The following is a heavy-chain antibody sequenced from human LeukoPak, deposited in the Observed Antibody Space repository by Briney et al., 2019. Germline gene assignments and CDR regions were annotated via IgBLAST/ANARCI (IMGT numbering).Heavy chain of an antibody. CDR3: ARAFYPGYYAYMAV. J-gene: IGHJ6*03. CDR2: IYYSGIT. V-gene: IGHV4-59*01. CDR1: GGSISPYY. Sequence: SETLSLTCTVSGGSISPYYWSWIRQPPGKALEWIGYIYYSGITNYNPSLKSRVTISVDTSKNQFSLKLSSVTAADTAVYYCARAFYPGYYAYMAVWGKGTTVTVSS. D-gene: IGHD3-16*01.